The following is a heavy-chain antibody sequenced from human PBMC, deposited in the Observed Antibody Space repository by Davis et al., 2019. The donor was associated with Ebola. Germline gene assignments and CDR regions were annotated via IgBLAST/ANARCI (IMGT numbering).Heavy chain of an antibody. V-gene: IGHV4-59*12. D-gene: IGHD2-21*01. Sequence: MPSETLSLTCTVSGGSMRSFYWSWIRQPPGKGLEWIGYIYYSGSTNYNPSLNGRVTISVDTSKNQFSLKLSSVTAADTAVFYCARGQGYGYSYGYYGMDVWGQGTTVTVSS. CDR1: GGSMRSFY. CDR3: ARGQGYGYSYGYYGMDV. J-gene: IGHJ6*02. CDR2: IYYSGST.